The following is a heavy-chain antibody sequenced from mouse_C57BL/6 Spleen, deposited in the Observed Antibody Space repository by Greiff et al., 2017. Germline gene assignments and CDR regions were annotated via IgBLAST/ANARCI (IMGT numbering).Heavy chain of an antibody. Sequence: VQLQQSGPELVKPGASVKISCKASGYSFTGYYMNWVKQSPEKSLEWIGEINPSTGGTTYNQKFKAKATLTVDKSSSTAYMQLKSLTSEDSAVYYCARAGSYGNYAMDYWGQGTSVTVSS. V-gene: IGHV1-42*01. CDR1: GYSFTGYY. J-gene: IGHJ4*01. CDR3: ARAGSYGNYAMDY. CDR2: INPSTGGT. D-gene: IGHD2-1*01.